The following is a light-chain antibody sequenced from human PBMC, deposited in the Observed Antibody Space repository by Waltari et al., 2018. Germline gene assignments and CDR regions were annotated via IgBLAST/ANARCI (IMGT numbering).Light chain of an antibody. CDR3: QAWDRDTYV. CDR1: KLGYQS. Sequence: SYDLTQPPSVSVSPGQTAIIPCSGHKLGYQSVCWYQQKPGQSPVLIIYYDSKRPSGIPERFSGSNSGNTATLTISGTQAMDEADYYCQAWDRDTYVFGAGTKVTVL. J-gene: IGLJ1*01. V-gene: IGLV3-1*01. CDR2: YDS.